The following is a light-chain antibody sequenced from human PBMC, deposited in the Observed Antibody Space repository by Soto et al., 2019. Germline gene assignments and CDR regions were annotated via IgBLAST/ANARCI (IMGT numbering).Light chain of an antibody. Sequence: DIQMTQSPTTLSASVGDRVIITCRASQRMSAWLAWYQQKPGKAPTLLIYDASSLENGVPSRFSGSGSGSDFTLTISSLQPNDFATYYCQQYDTYPWTFGQGTKVDIK. CDR1: QRMSAW. J-gene: IGKJ1*01. CDR3: QQYDTYPWT. CDR2: DAS. V-gene: IGKV1-5*01.